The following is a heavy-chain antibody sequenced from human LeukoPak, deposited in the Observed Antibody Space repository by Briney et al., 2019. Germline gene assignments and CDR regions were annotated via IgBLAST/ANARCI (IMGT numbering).Heavy chain of an antibody. Sequence: ASVKVSCKASGYTFTSYYMHWVRQAPGQGLEWMGIINPSGGSTSYAQKFQGRVTMTRDTSTSTVYMELSSLRSEDTAVYYCARSTVTTDGVPSFDYWGQGTLVTVSS. CDR2: INPSGGST. V-gene: IGHV1-46*01. J-gene: IGHJ4*02. CDR1: GYTFTSYY. CDR3: ARSTVTTDGVPSFDY. D-gene: IGHD4-17*01.